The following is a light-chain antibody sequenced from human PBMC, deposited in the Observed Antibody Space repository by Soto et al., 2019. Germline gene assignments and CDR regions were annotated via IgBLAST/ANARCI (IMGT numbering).Light chain of an antibody. CDR1: SSNIGGNS. CDR2: DDN. J-gene: IGLJ1*01. CDR3: GSWDSSLSADV. Sequence: QSVLTQPPSVSAAPGPQVTISCSGSSSNIGGNSVSWYQQLPGTAPKLLIYDDNKRPSGIPDRFSGSKSGTSATLGITGFQTGDEADYYCGSWDSSLSADVFGTGTKVTVL. V-gene: IGLV1-51*01.